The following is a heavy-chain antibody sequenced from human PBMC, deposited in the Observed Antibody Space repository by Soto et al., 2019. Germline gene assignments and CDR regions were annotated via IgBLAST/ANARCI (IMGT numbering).Heavy chain of an antibody. V-gene: IGHV1-8*01. CDR1: GYSFTSYD. D-gene: IGHD3-3*01. CDR3: ARAGFLDQASDV. Sequence: ASVKVSCKASGYSFTSYDIICVRQATGQGLEWMGWMNPNSATTGYAQNFQGRVTMTRNSSISTAYMELSSLRSEDTAVYYCARAGFLDQASDVWGKGTTVTLSS. J-gene: IGHJ6*04. CDR2: MNPNSATT.